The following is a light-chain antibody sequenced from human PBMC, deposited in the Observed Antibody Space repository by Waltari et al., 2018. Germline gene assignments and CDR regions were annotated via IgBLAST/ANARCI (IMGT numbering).Light chain of an antibody. CDR2: VAS. CDR1: QDISNY. CDR3: QQYDHLPYT. Sequence: DIQMTQSPSSLSASVGDRVTTTCQASQDISNYLHWHQQKPGKAPKVLIYVASNLERGVPPMFSGSGSGTDFTFTISSLQPEDIATYYCQQYDHLPYTFGQGTKLEI. V-gene: IGKV1-33*01. J-gene: IGKJ2*01.